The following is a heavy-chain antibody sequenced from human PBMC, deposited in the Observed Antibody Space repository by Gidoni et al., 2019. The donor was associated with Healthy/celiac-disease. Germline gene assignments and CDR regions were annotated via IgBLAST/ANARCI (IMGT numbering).Heavy chain of an antibody. Sequence: EVQLVESGGGLVQPGGSLRLSCAASGFTFSSYWMHWVRQAPGKGLVWVSRINSDGSSTSYADSVKGRFTISRDNAKNTLYLQMNSLRAEDTAVYYCARDGLPSNCNYCIYYYGMDVWGQGTTVTVSS. CDR2: INSDGSST. CDR1: GFTFSSYW. D-gene: IGHD4-4*01. CDR3: ARDGLPSNCNYCIYYYGMDV. V-gene: IGHV3-74*01. J-gene: IGHJ6*02.